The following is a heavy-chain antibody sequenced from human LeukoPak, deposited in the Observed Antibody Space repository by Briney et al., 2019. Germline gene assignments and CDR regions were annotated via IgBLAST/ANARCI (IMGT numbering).Heavy chain of an antibody. CDR3: ARRRAEGGSNGHYNWFDP. CDR2: IYFSRTT. J-gene: IGHJ5*02. D-gene: IGHD6-13*01. CDR1: GDSINAYY. V-gene: IGHV4-59*08. Sequence: PSETLSLTCTVSGDSINAYYWGWIRQPPGKGLEWIGYIYFSRTTKYNPSLESRVTISVDTSKNQFCLKLSSVTAADTAVYYCARRRAEGGSNGHYNWFDPWGQGTLVTVSS.